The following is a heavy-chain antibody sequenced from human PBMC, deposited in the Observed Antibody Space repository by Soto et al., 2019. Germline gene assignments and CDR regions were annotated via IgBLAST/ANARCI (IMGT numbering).Heavy chain of an antibody. CDR1: GFTFSSYA. Sequence: QVQLVESGGGVVQPGRSLRLSCAASGFTFSSYAMHWVRQAPGKGLEWVAVISYDGSNKYYADSVKGRFTISRDNSKNTLYLQMNSLRAEDTVVYYCARDPDVLATVSALDYWGQGTLVTVSS. D-gene: IGHD4-4*01. V-gene: IGHV3-30-3*01. J-gene: IGHJ4*02. CDR3: ARDPDVLATVSALDY. CDR2: ISYDGSNK.